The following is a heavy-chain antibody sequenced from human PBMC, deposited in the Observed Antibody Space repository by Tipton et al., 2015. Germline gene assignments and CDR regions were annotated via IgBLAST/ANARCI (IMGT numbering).Heavy chain of an antibody. Sequence: SLRLSCAASGFKFSNYAMIWVRQAPGKGLEWVSSIHGRGDNTYYADSVKGRFTISRDNSKDTLSLQIYSLRAEDTAVYYCARSHYGSGSYDYWGQGTLVTVSS. V-gene: IGHV3-23*01. CDR2: IHGRGDNT. D-gene: IGHD3-10*01. CDR3: ARSHYGSGSYDY. CDR1: GFKFSNYA. J-gene: IGHJ4*02.